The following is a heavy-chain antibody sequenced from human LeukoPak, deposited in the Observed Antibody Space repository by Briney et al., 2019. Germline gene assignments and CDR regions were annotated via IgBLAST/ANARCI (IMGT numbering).Heavy chain of an antibody. J-gene: IGHJ4*02. Sequence: SETLSLTCTVSGGSIGSGGYYWSWIRQHPGKGLEWIGYIYYSGSTYYNPSLKSRVTISVDTSKNQFSLKLSSVTAADTAVYYCARVHRRITMISTGGYFDYWGQGTLVTVSS. CDR1: GGSIGSGGYY. V-gene: IGHV4-31*03. CDR2: IYYSGST. D-gene: IGHD3-22*01. CDR3: ARVHRRITMISTGGYFDY.